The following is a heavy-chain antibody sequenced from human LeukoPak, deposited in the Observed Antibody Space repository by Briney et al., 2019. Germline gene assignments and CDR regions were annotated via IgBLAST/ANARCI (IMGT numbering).Heavy chain of an antibody. CDR3: ARDSGFSLYSSSYFDY. D-gene: IGHD6-13*01. CDR1: GDSVSSNSAA. CDR2: TYYRSKWYN. J-gene: IGHJ4*02. V-gene: IGHV6-1*01. Sequence: SQTLSLTCAISGDSVSSNSAAWNWIRQSPSRGLEWLGRTYYRSKWYNDYAVSVKSRITINPDTSKNQFSLQLNSVTPEDTAVYYCARDSGFSLYSSSYFDYWGQGTLVTVSS.